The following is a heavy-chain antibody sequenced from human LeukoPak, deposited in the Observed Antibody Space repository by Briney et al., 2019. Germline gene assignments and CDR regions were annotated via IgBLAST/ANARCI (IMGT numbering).Heavy chain of an antibody. CDR3: ARGRSYYYDSSGYGPGDYYYYYMDV. D-gene: IGHD3-22*01. CDR2: MNPNSGNT. J-gene: IGHJ6*03. V-gene: IGHV1-8*03. Sequence: ASVKVSCKASGYTFTSYDINWVRQATGQGLEWMGWMNPNSGNTGYAQKFQGRVTITRNTSISTAYMELSSLRSEDTAVYYCARGRSYYYDSSGYGPGDYYYYYMDVWGKGTTVTVSS. CDR1: GYTFTSYD.